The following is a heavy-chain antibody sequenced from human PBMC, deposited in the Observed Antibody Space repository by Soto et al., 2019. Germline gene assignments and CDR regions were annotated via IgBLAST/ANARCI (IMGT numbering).Heavy chain of an antibody. J-gene: IGHJ6*03. CDR1: GGSISSYY. V-gene: IGHV4-59*01. CDR2: IHYSGST. D-gene: IGHD2-2*01. Sequence: SETLSLTCTVSGGSISSYYWSWIRQPPGKGLEWIGYIHYSGSTNYNPSLKSRVTISVDTSKNQFSLKLSSVTAADTAVYYCARAATVVVPAATYYYYYYMDVWGKGTTVTVSS. CDR3: ARAATVVVPAATYYYYYYMDV.